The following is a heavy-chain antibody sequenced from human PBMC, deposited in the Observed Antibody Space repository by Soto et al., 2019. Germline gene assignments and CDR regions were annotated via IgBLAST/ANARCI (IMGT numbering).Heavy chain of an antibody. CDR3: ARGEYYYDSSGYYLVGY. V-gene: IGHV3-74*01. J-gene: IGHJ4*02. Sequence: PGGSLRLSCAASGFTFSSYWMHWVRQAPGKGLVWVSRINSDGSSTSYADSVKGRFTISRDNAKNTLYLQMNSLRAEDTAVYYCARGEYYYDSSGYYLVGYWGQGTLVTVSS. CDR2: INSDGSST. D-gene: IGHD3-22*01. CDR1: GFTFSSYW.